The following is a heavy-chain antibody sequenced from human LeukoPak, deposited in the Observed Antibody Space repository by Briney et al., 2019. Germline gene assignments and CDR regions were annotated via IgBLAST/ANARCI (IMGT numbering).Heavy chain of an antibody. CDR1: GFTFSSYA. CDR2: ISGSGGST. CDR3: ARDSSSGWYEYYYYGMDV. V-gene: IGHV3-23*01. Sequence: GGSLRLSCAASGFTFSSYAMSWVRQAPGKGLEWVSAISGSGGSTYYADSVKGRFTISRDNAKNSLYLQMNSLRAEDTAVYYCARDSSSGWYEYYYYGMDVWGQGTTVTVSS. D-gene: IGHD6-19*01. J-gene: IGHJ6*02.